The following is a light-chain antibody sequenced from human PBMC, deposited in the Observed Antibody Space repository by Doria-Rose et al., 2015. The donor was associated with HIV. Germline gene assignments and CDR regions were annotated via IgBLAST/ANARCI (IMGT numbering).Light chain of an antibody. V-gene: IGKV3-20*01. CDR3: QQYGTSRGT. J-gene: IGKJ5*01. CDR2: DAS. Sequence: LTQSPGTLSLSPGERATLSCRASQRVKSSYLAWYQHKPGQAPRLLIYDASTRATGIPDRFSGSVSGTDFTLTISRLEPEDVAEYYCQQYGTSRGTFGQGTRLEIK. CDR1: QRVKSSY.